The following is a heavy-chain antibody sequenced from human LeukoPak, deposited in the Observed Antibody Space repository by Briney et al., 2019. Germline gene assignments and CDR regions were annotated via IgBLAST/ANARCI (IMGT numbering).Heavy chain of an antibody. CDR1: GYTFTGYY. D-gene: IGHD6-19*01. V-gene: IGHV1-2*02. J-gene: IGHJ4*02. Sequence: ASVKVSCKASGYTFTGYYMHWVRQAPGQGLEWMEWINPNSGGTNYAQNFQGRVTMTRDTSTSTAYMELSSLRSDDTAVYYCARVVLAVAGHCFDFWGQGTLVTVS. CDR2: INPNSGGT. CDR3: ARVVLAVAGHCFDF.